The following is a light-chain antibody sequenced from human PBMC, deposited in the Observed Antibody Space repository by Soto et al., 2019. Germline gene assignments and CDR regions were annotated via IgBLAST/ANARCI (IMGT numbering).Light chain of an antibody. CDR3: QQCNVWPPIT. Sequence: VLTQSPATLSLSPGERATLSCRASQSIHTYLAWYQQKPGQPPRLVVYDSTLRANGVPDRFGGSRSGTEFTLTINNLVPEDFAVYYCQQCNVWPPITVGQGTRLEI. CDR2: DST. CDR1: QSIHTY. J-gene: IGKJ5*01. V-gene: IGKV3-11*01.